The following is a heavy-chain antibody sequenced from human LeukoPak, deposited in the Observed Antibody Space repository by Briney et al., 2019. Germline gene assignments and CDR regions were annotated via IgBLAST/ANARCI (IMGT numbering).Heavy chain of an antibody. Sequence: SVEVSCKASGGTFSSYAISWVRQAPGQGLEWMGGIIPIFGTANYAQKFQGRVTMTEDTSTDTAYMELSSLRSEDTAVYYCATRYGGIAAAGTVFDPWGQGTLVTVSS. CDR1: GGTFSSYA. J-gene: IGHJ5*02. CDR2: IIPIFGTA. CDR3: ATRYGGIAAAGTVFDP. V-gene: IGHV1-69*06. D-gene: IGHD6-13*01.